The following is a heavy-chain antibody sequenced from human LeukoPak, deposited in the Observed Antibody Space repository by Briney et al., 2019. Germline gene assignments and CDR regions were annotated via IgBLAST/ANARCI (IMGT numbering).Heavy chain of an antibody. D-gene: IGHD3-3*01. Sequence: GGSLRLSCAASGFTVSSNYMSWVRQTPGKGLEWVSVIYSGGSTSYADSVKGRFTISRDNSKNTLYLQMNSLRAEDTAVYYCAKDQRGSNYDFWSGYRTFDYWGQGTLVTVSS. CDR3: AKDQRGSNYDFWSGYRTFDY. J-gene: IGHJ4*02. CDR1: GFTVSSNY. CDR2: IYSGGST. V-gene: IGHV3-66*02.